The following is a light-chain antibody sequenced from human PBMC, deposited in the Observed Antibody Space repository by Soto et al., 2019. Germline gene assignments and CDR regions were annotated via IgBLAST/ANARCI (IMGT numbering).Light chain of an antibody. J-gene: IGKJ1*01. V-gene: IGKV3-15*01. CDR2: GAS. CDR1: QSVSSN. CDR3: PQYNNRPRT. Sequence: EIVMTQSPATLSVSPGERATLSCRASQSVSSNLAWYQQKPGQAPRLLIYGASTRATGIPARFSGSGSGTEFTLNISSLQSEDFAVYYCPQYNNRPRTFGQGTKVEIK.